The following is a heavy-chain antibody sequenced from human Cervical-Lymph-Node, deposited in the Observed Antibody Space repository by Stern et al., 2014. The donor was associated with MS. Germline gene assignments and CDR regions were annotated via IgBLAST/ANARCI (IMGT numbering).Heavy chain of an antibody. V-gene: IGHV4-59*01. CDR1: GASLSSYY. D-gene: IGHD2-2*03. J-gene: IGHJ4*02. CDR2: IYYTGTT. CDR3: ARKSLSMDHYFDS. Sequence: QVQLQESGPGLVQPSETLSLTCTVSGASLSSYYWNWIRQPPGKGLEGIGYIYYTGTTNYNPSLKGRVAISLDTSKNQFSLILRSVSAADTAVYYCARKSLSMDHYFDSWGQGTLVTVSS.